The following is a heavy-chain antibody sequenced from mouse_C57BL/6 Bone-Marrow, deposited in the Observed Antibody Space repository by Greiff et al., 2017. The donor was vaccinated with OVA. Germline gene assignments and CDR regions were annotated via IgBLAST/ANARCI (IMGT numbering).Heavy chain of an antibody. Sequence: EVQLQQSGPGLVKPSQSLSLTCSVTGYSITSGYYWNWIRQFPGNKLEWMGYISYDGSNNYNPSLKNRISITRDTSKNQFFLKLNSVTTEDTATYYCARGDGNYVVFDYWGQGTTLTVSS. CDR1: GYSITSGYY. CDR3: ARGDGNYVVFDY. J-gene: IGHJ2*01. D-gene: IGHD2-1*01. CDR2: ISYDGSN. V-gene: IGHV3-6*01.